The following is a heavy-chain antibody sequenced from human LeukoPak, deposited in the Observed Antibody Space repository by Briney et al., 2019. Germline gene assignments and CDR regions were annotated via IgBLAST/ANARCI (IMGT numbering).Heavy chain of an antibody. CDR3: AGRTYTSSGWYPDY. J-gene: IGHJ4*02. CDR1: GFTFSSYW. V-gene: IGHV3-7*01. CDR2: IKQDGSEK. D-gene: IGHD6-19*01. Sequence: GGSLRLSCAASGFTFSSYWMSWVRQAPGKGLEWVANIKQDGSEKYYVDSVKGRSTISRDNAKNSLYLQMNSLRAEDTAVYYCAGRTYTSSGWYPDYWGQGTLVTVSS.